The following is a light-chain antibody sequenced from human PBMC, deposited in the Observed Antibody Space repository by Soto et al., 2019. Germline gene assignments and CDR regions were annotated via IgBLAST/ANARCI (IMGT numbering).Light chain of an antibody. CDR1: QSVSNDF. J-gene: IGKJ4*01. Sequence: EIVLTQSPGILSLSPGERATLSCRASQSVSNDFLAWYQQKPGQAPRLLIFGASTRAPGIPDRFSGSGSGTDFTLTISKLEPEDFALFYCQQYGNSPLTFGGGTKVDIK. CDR2: GAS. CDR3: QQYGNSPLT. V-gene: IGKV3-20*01.